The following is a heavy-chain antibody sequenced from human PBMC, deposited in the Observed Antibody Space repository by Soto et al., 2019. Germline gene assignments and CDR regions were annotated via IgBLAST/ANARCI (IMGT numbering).Heavy chain of an antibody. CDR3: ARLNGYCVSTGCHGYYGMDV. CDR2: IYHSGST. J-gene: IGHJ6*02. CDR1: GGSISSGGYS. Sequence: LSLTCAVSGGSISSGGYSWSWIRQPPGKGLEWIGYIYHSGSTYYNPSLKSRVTISADTSMNEFSLRLSSVTAADTAVYYCARLNGYCVSTGCHGYYGMDVWGQGTTVTVSS. V-gene: IGHV4-30-2*03. D-gene: IGHD2-2*03.